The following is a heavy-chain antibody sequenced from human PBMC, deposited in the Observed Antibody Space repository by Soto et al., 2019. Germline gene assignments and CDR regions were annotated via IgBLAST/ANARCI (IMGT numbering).Heavy chain of an antibody. J-gene: IGHJ4*02. CDR3: ARPTGYSSGWYYDY. Sequence: GGSLRLSCAASGFTFSSYAMHWVRQAPGKGLEWVAVISYDGSNKYYADSVKGRFTISRDNSKNTLYLQMNSLRAEDTAVYYCARPTGYSSGWYYDYWGQGTLVTVS. CDR2: ISYDGSNK. V-gene: IGHV3-30-3*01. D-gene: IGHD6-19*01. CDR1: GFTFSSYA.